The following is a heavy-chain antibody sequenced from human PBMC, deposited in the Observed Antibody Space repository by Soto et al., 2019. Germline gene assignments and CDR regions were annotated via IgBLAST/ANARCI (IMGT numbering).Heavy chain of an antibody. CDR1: GGTLSNFY. J-gene: IGHJ4*01. CDR3: ARERSSGVYFDN. CDR2: IYNSGST. Sequence: SETLSLTCTVSGGTLSNFYWSWIRQPPGKGLEWIGYIYNSGSTNYNLSLESRVTISMDTSKKHFSLKLTSVTAADTAVYYCARERSSGVYFDNWGQGTLVTVSS. V-gene: IGHV4-59*01. D-gene: IGHD2-8*01.